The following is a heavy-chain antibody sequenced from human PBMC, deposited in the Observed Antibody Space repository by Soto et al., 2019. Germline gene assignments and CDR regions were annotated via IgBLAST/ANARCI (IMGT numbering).Heavy chain of an antibody. D-gene: IGHD2-15*01. CDR2: TRNKANSYTT. J-gene: IGHJ6*03. CDR1: GFTFSDHY. Sequence: GGSLRLSCAASGFTFSDHYMDWVRQAPGKGLEWVGRTRNKANSYTTEYAASVKGRFTISRDDSKNSLYLQMNSLKTEDTAVYYCAREGYCSGGSCYRGYYYYYYMDVWGKGTTVTVSS. V-gene: IGHV3-72*01. CDR3: AREGYCSGGSCYRGYYYYYYMDV.